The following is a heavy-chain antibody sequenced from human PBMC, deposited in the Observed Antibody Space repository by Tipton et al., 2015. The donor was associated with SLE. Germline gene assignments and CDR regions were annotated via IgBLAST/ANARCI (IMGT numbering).Heavy chain of an antibody. CDR2: IYYSGST. Sequence: LRLSCTVSGGSISSSSYYWGWIRQPPGKGLEWIGSIYYSGSTYYNPSLKSRVTISVDTSKNQFSLKLSSVTAADTAVYYCARKYSSGWIDYWGQGTLVTVSS. V-gene: IGHV4-39*01. J-gene: IGHJ4*02. D-gene: IGHD6-19*01. CDR3: ARKYSSGWIDY. CDR1: GGSISSSSYY.